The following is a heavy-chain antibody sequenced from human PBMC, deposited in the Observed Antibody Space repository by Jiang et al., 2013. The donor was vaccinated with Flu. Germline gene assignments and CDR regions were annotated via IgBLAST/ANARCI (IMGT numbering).Heavy chain of an antibody. D-gene: IGHD2-21*01. CDR2: IPILGIA. Sequence: IPILGIANYAQKFQGRVTITADKSTSTAYMELSSLRSEDTAVYYCASIGGGGVYYYGMDVWGQGTTVTVSS. CDR3: ASIGGGGVYYYGMDV. J-gene: IGHJ6*02. V-gene: IGHV1-69*02.